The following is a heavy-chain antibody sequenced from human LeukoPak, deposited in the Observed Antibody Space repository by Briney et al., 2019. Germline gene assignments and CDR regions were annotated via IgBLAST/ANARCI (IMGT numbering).Heavy chain of an antibody. J-gene: IGHJ4*02. V-gene: IGHV1-18*01. CDR2: ISAYNGNT. CDR3: ARDDPPKWELPFDY. D-gene: IGHD1-26*01. Sequence: VKVSCKASGYTFTSYGISWVRQAPGQGLEWVGWISAYNGNTNYAQKLQGRVTMTTDTSTSTAYMELRSLRSDDTAVYYCARDDPPKWELPFDYWGQGTLVTVSS. CDR1: GYTFTSYG.